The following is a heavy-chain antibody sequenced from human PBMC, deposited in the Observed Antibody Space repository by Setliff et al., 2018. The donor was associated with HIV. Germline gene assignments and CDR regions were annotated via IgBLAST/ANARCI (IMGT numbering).Heavy chain of an antibody. V-gene: IGHV6-1*01. D-gene: IGHD6-19*01. CDR1: GDNVSSDRTA. J-gene: IGHJ4*02. CDR2: THYRSRWYS. CDR3: ARGSYGSVLL. Sequence: SQTLSLTCAISGDNVSSDRTAWNWIRQSPSRGLEWLGRTHYRSRWYSDYAVSVKSRIIINPDTSKNQFSLHLNSVTPEDTAVYYCARGSYGSVLLWGQGTLVTVSS.